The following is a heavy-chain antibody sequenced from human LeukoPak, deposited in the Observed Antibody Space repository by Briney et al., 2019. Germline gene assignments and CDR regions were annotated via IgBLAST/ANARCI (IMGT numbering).Heavy chain of an antibody. J-gene: IGHJ6*02. CDR1: GFTFSSYA. D-gene: IGHD3-3*01. CDR3: AREEAYDFWSGYYPYGMDV. CDR2: ISYDGSNK. V-gene: IGHV3-30*04. Sequence: GGSLRLSCAASGFTFSSYAMHWVRQAPGKGLEWVAVISYDGSNKYYADSVKGRFTISRDNSKNTLYLQMNSLRAEDTAVYYCAREEAYDFWSGYYPYGMDVWGQGTTVTVSS.